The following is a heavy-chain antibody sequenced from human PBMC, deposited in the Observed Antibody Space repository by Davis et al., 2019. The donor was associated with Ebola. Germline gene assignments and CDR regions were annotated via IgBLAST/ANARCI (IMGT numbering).Heavy chain of an antibody. V-gene: IGHV3-9*01. CDR3: AKDKSSSSVRMGYGMDV. J-gene: IGHJ6*02. CDR1: GFTFDDYA. Sequence: PGGSLRLSCAASGFTFDDYAIHWVRQAPGKGLEWVSGISWNSGRIGYADSVKGRFTISRDNAKNSLYLQMDSLRAEDTALYYCAKDKSSSSVRMGYGMDVWGQGTTVTVSS. CDR2: ISWNSGRI. D-gene: IGHD6-6*01.